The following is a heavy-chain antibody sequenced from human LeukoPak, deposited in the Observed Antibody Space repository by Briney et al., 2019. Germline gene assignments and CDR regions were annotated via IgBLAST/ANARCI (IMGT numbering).Heavy chain of an antibody. J-gene: IGHJ4*02. CDR2: IHSGGTT. D-gene: IGHD5-12*01. V-gene: IGHV3-53*01. Sequence: PGGSLRLSCAASGFTVSNNYMSWVRQAPGKGLEGVSVIHSGGTTNYADSVQGRFTITRDNSKTTVYLHMNSLRAEDTAVYYCARDSDSGYGPFASWGQGTLVTVSP. CDR3: ARDSDSGYGPFAS. CDR1: GFTVSNNY.